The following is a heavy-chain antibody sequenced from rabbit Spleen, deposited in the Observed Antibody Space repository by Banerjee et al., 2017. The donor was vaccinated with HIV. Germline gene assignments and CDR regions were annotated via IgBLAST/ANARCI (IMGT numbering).Heavy chain of an antibody. CDR3: ARLMTYGYAGFGYATLDWLDL. CDR1: GFSFSSSYY. CDR2: IYAGSTGST. V-gene: IGHV1S40*01. Sequence: QSLEESGGDLVKPGASLTLTCTASGFSFSSSYYMCWVRQAPGKGLEWIACIYAGSTGSTYYASWAKGRFTVSKTSSTTVTLQMTSLTAADTATYFCARLMTYGYAGFGYATLDWLDLWGPGTLVTVS. J-gene: IGHJ5*01. D-gene: IGHD6-1*01.